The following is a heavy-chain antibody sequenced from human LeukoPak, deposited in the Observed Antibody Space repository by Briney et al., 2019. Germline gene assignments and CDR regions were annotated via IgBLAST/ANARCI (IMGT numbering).Heavy chain of an antibody. CDR1: GYTFASYD. V-gene: IGHV1-8*01. CDR2: MNPNSGNT. Sequence: GASVKVSCKASGYTFASYDINWVRQATGQGLEWMGWMNPNSGNTGYAQKFQGRVAMTRNTSISTAYMELSSLRSEDTAVYYCARGNPPLTWVYWGQGTLVTVSS. CDR3: ARGNPPLTWVY. D-gene: IGHD7-27*01. J-gene: IGHJ4*02.